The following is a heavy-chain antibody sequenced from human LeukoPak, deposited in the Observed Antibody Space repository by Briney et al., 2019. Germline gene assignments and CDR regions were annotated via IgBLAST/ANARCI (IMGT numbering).Heavy chain of an antibody. J-gene: IGHJ4*02. V-gene: IGHV4-34*01. CDR3: ARGDTDYYDSSGARFDY. D-gene: IGHD3-22*01. Sequence: PSETLSLTCAVYGGSFSGYYWSWIRQPPGKGLEWIGEINHSGSTNYNPSLKSRVTISVDTSKNQFSLKLSSVTAADTAVYYCARGDTDYYDSSGARFDYWGQGTLVTVSS. CDR2: INHSGST. CDR1: GGSFSGYY.